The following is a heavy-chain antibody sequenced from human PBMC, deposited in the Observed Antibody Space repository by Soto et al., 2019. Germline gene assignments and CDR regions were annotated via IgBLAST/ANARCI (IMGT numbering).Heavy chain of an antibody. CDR3: ARVGIAVAGKQFDY. V-gene: IGHV1-46*03. Sequence: ASVKVSCKASGYTFTSCYVHWVRQAPGQGLEWMGMINPSGGGTNYAQKFQGRVTMTRDMSTTTVYMELSSLRSEDTAVYYCARVGIAVAGKQFDYWGQGTLVTVSS. D-gene: IGHD6-19*01. CDR1: GYTFTSCY. CDR2: INPSGGGT. J-gene: IGHJ4*02.